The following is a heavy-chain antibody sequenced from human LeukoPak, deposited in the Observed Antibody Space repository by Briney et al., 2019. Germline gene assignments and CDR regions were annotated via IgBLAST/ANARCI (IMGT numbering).Heavy chain of an antibody. J-gene: IGHJ4*02. CDR2: INQSGHT. Sequence: PGGSLRLSCAASGFTFSSYWMSWVRQAPGKGLEWIGEINQSGHTNCDPSLKSRISMSIDTSRSQFSLNLRSVTAADTAVYFCARYVPVKTGPTKSSFDYWGQGTLVTVSS. V-gene: IGHV4-34*10. D-gene: IGHD1-1*01. CDR3: ARYVPVKTGPTKSSFDY. CDR1: GFTFSSYW.